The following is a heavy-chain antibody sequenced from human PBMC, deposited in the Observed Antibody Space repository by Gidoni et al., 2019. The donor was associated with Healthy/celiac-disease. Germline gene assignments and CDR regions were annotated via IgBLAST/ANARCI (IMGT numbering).Heavy chain of an antibody. Sequence: EVQLVESGGGLVQPGGSLRLSCAASGFTFSSYSMNWVRQAPGKGLEWVSYISSSSSTIYYADSVKGRFTISRDNAKNSLYLQMNSLRAEDTAVYYCARDHGPLGSYYDFDYWGQGTLVTVSS. CDR2: ISSSSSTI. D-gene: IGHD1-26*01. J-gene: IGHJ4*02. V-gene: IGHV3-48*01. CDR1: GFTFSSYS. CDR3: ARDHGPLGSYYDFDY.